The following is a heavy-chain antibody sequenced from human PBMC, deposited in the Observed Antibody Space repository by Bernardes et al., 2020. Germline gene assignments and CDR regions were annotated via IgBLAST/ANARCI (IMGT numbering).Heavy chain of an antibody. CDR3: ASGPDYYDSGSPTPFDY. CDR2: ISNSSSYI. V-gene: IGHV3-21*01. CDR1: GFTFNSYS. Sequence: GGSLRLSCAASGFTFNSYSMNWVRQPPGKGLEWVSSISNSSSYIYYADSVKGRFTISRDNTKNSLYLQMNSLGAEDTAVYYCASGPDYYDSGSPTPFDYWGQGTLVTVSS. D-gene: IGHD3-10*01. J-gene: IGHJ4*02.